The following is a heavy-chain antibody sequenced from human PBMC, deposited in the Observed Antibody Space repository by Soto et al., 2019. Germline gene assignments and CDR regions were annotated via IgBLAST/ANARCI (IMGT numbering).Heavy chain of an antibody. CDR2: ISAHNGNT. V-gene: IGHV1-18*01. Sequence: QVHLVQSGAEVKKPGASVKVCCKGSGYGFTTYGITWVRQAPGQGLELMAWISAHNGNTNYAQKLQGRVTLTRDTSTSTAYMELRSLRFDDTAVYYCARGRYGDYWGQGALVTVSS. CDR3: ARGRYGDY. CDR1: GYGFTTYG. D-gene: IGHD1-1*01. J-gene: IGHJ4*02.